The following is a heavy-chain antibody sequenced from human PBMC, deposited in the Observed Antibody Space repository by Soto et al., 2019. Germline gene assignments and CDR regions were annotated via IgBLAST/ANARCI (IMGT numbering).Heavy chain of an antibody. CDR3: ARALYSSFPRYYYYGMDV. CDR2: IYYSGST. D-gene: IGHD4-4*01. J-gene: IGHJ6*02. V-gene: IGHV4-30-4*01. Sequence: PSETLSLTCTVSGGSISSGDYYWSWIRQPPEKGLEWIGYIYYSGSTYYNPSLKSRVTISVDTSKNQFSLKLSSVTAADTAVYYCARALYSSFPRYYYYGMDVWGQGTTVTVSS. CDR1: GGSISSGDYY.